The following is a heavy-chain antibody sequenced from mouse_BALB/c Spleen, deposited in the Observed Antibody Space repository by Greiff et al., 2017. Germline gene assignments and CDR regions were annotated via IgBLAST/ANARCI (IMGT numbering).Heavy chain of an antibody. D-gene: IGHD2-5*01. J-gene: IGHJ4*01. Sequence: DVKLVESGGGLVQPGGSRKLSCAASGFTFSSFGMHWVRQAPEKGLEWVAYISSGSSTIYYADTVKGRFTISRDNPKNTLFLQMTSLRSEDTAMYYCARSSKAMDYWGQGTSVTVSS. CDR3: ARSSKAMDY. V-gene: IGHV5-17*02. CDR2: ISSGSSTI. CDR1: GFTFSSFG.